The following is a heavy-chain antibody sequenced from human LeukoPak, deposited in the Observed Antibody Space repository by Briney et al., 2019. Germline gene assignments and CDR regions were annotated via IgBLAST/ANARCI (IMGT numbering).Heavy chain of an antibody. D-gene: IGHD2-2*01. CDR1: GFTFSDYS. Sequence: GGSLRLSCTPSGFTFSDYSMSWVRQAPGKGLEWVSSISGSGYSTYYPKSVKGRFSISRDNSKNTLYLEMNSLRAEDTDVYYCAKDYIGYDEDFDYWGQGTLVTVSS. J-gene: IGHJ4*02. V-gene: IGHV3-23*01. CDR3: AKDYIGYDEDFDY. CDR2: ISGSGYST.